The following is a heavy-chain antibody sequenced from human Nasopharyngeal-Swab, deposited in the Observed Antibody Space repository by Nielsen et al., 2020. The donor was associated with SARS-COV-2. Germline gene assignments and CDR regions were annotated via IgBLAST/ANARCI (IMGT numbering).Heavy chain of an antibody. J-gene: IGHJ6*03. CDR1: GYTFTSYD. V-gene: IGHV1-8*01. CDR3: ARDRGYDILTGYPYYYYYMDV. Sequence: ASVKVSCKASGYTFTSYDINWVRQATGQGLEWMGWMNPNSGNTGYAQKFRGRVTMTRNTSISTAYMELSSLRSEDTAVYYCARDRGYDILTGYPYYYYYMDVWGKGTTVTVSS. CDR2: MNPNSGNT. D-gene: IGHD3-9*01.